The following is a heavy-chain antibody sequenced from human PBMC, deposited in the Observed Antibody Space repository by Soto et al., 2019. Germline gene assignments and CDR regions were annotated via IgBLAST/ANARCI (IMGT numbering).Heavy chain of an antibody. CDR3: ASFTDTH. J-gene: IGHJ4*02. D-gene: IGHD2-2*02. Sequence: PGGSLRLSCAASGFTFSNYWMHWVRQAPGKGLVWVSRIKSDGSITSYADSVKGRFTISRDNAKNTLYLQMNILRAEDTAVYYCASFTDTHWGQGTLVTVSS. CDR2: IKSDGSIT. V-gene: IGHV3-74*01. CDR1: GFTFSNYW.